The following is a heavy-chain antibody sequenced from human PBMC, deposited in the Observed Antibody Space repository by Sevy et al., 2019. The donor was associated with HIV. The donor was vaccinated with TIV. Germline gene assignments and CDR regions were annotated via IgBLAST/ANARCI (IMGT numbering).Heavy chain of an antibody. D-gene: IGHD6-13*01. J-gene: IGHJ4*02. Sequence: SETLSLTCTVSGGSISNYFWSWLRQPPGKGLEWIGYIYYSGSTNYNPSLKSRVTISVETSKNQFSLKLSSVTAADTAVYYCARESIGAVGDFDYWGQRTLVTVSS. V-gene: IGHV4-59*01. CDR1: GGSISNYF. CDR3: ARESIGAVGDFDY. CDR2: IYYSGST.